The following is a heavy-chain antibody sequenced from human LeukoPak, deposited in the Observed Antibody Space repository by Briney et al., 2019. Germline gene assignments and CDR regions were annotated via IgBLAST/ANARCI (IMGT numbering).Heavy chain of an antibody. Sequence: SETLSLTCTVSGDSISTYYWSWVRQPPGKALEWIGYIYYSGSTNYNPSLKNRVTISLDTSKDQFSLKLSSVTAADTAVYYCARGGSSGWYDAFDIWGQGTMVTVSS. J-gene: IGHJ3*02. CDR3: ARGGSSGWYDAFDI. CDR1: GDSISTYY. V-gene: IGHV4-59*01. D-gene: IGHD6-19*01. CDR2: IYYSGST.